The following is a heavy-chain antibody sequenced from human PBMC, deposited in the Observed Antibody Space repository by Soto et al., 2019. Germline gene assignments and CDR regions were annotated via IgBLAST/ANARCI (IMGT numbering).Heavy chain of an antibody. CDR3: AREYYDFWSATRDWFDP. J-gene: IGHJ5*02. CDR2: INHSGST. CDR1: GGSFSGYY. D-gene: IGHD3-3*01. Sequence: KPSETLSLTCAVYGGSFSGYYWSWIRQPPGKGLEWIGEINHSGSTNYNPSLKSRVTISVDTSKNQFSLKLSSVTAADTAVYYCAREYYDFWSATRDWFDPWGQGTLVTVSS. V-gene: IGHV4-34*01.